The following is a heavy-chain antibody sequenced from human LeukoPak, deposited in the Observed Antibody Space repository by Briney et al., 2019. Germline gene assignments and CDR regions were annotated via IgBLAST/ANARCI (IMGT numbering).Heavy chain of an antibody. V-gene: IGHV4-34*01. Sequence: SETLSLTCAVYGGSFSGYYWSWIRQPPGKRLEWIGEINHSGSTNYNPSLKSRVTISVDTSKNQFSLKLSSVTAADTAVYYCARVPLFYDYVWGSYRYNWFDPWGQGTLVTVSS. J-gene: IGHJ5*02. CDR3: ARVPLFYDYVWGSYRYNWFDP. CDR1: GGSFSGYY. CDR2: INHSGST. D-gene: IGHD3-16*02.